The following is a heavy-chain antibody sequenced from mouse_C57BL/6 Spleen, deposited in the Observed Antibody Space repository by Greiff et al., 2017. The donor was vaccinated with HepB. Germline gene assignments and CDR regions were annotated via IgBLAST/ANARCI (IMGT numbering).Heavy chain of an antibody. CDR1: GISITTGNYR. J-gene: IGHJ1*03. V-gene: IGHV3-5*01. D-gene: IGHD1-1*01. Sequence: EVQVVESGPGLVKPSQTVFLTCTVTGISITTGNYRWSWIRQFPGNKLEWIGYIYYSGTITYNPSLTSRTTITRDTPKNQFFLEMNSLTAEDTATYYCAREESSPSYWYFDVWGTGTTVTVSS. CDR2: IYYSGTI. CDR3: AREESSPSYWYFDV.